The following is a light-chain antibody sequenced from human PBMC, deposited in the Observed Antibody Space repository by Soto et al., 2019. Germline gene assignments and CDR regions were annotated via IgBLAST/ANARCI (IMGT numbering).Light chain of an antibody. CDR3: QQYGSSSFT. J-gene: IGKJ4*01. CDR2: GAS. CDR1: QSVSSSY. V-gene: IGKV3-20*01. Sequence: EIVLTQSPGTLSLSPGDRATLSCRASQSVSSSYLAWYQQKPGQAPRLLIYGASSRATGIPDRFSGSGSGTDFTLTISRLEPEDFAVYYCQQYGSSSFTFGGGTKVEIK.